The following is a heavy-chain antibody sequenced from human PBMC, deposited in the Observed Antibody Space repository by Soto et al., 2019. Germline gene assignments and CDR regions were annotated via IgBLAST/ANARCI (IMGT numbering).Heavy chain of an antibody. J-gene: IGHJ4*02. CDR3: ARYSGTYYVY. CDR1: GGSISSYY. D-gene: IGHD1-26*01. V-gene: IGHV4-59*01. CDR2: IYYSGSS. Sequence: SEILSLTCTVSGGSISSYYWSWIRQPPGKGLEWIGFIYYSGSSSYNPSLKSRVTISVDTSKNQFSLKLSSVTAADTAVYYCARYSGTYYVYWGQGILVTVSS.